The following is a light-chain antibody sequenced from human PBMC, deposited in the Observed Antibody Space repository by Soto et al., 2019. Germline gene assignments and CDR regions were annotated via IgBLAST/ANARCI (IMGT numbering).Light chain of an antibody. Sequence: QPVLTQSPSASASLGDSVKLTCTLSSGHSSYAIAWHQQQPEKGPRYLMKLNSDGSHSKGDGIPDRFSGSSSGAERYLTISSRQSADEADYYCQTWGTGIQVFGGGTKLTVL. CDR3: QTWGTGIQV. V-gene: IGLV4-69*01. CDR1: SGHSSYA. CDR2: LNSDGSH. J-gene: IGLJ3*02.